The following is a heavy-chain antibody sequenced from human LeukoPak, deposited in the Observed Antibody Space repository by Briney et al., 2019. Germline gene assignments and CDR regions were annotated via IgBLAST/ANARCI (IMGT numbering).Heavy chain of an antibody. V-gene: IGHV4-34*01. CDR1: GGSFSGYY. CDR3: ARDQGNP. CDR2: INHSGST. Sequence: PSETLSLTCAVYGGSFSGYYWSWIRQPPGKGLEWIGEINHSGSTNYNPSLKSRVTISVDTSKNQFSLKLSSVTAADTAVYYCARDQGNPWGQGTLVAVSS. J-gene: IGHJ5*02.